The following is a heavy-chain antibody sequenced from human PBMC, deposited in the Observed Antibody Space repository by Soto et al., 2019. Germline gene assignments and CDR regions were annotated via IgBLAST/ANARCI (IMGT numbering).Heavy chain of an antibody. J-gene: IGHJ6*02. CDR1: GFTFSSYA. Sequence: PGGSLRLSCAASGFTFSSYAMHWVRQAPGKGLEWVAVISYDGSNEYYADSVKGRFTISRDNSKNTLYLQMNSLRAEDTAVYYCARDGVVIIPRGYYYGMDVWGQGTTVTVSS. CDR2: ISYDGSNE. V-gene: IGHV3-30-3*01. D-gene: IGHD3-3*01. CDR3: ARDGVVIIPRGYYYGMDV.